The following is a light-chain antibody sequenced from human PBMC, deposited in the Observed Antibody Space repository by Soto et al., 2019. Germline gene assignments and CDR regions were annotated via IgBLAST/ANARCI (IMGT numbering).Light chain of an antibody. Sequence: DIVMTQSPDSLAVSLGERATINCKSSQSVRNNLAWYQQKPGLAPRLLISGASSRATGIPDRFSGSGSGTDFTLTISGLEPEDFAVYYCQQYGNSRGTFGQGTKVDIK. CDR1: QSVRNN. V-gene: IGKV3-20*01. CDR3: QQYGNSRGT. CDR2: GAS. J-gene: IGKJ1*01.